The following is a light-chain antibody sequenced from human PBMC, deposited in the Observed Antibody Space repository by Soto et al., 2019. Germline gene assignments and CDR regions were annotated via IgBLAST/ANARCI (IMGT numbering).Light chain of an antibody. CDR3: QQYSDWPLT. J-gene: IGKJ5*01. V-gene: IGKV3-15*01. CDR1: QSISNT. CDR2: GAF. Sequence: EVVMTQSPVTLSVSPGERATLSFSASQSISNTLVWYQQKPCQAPMLLISGAFNRATGITARFRGSGSGTDFTLTISSVQSEDCAVYYCQQYSDWPLTVGQGTRLEI.